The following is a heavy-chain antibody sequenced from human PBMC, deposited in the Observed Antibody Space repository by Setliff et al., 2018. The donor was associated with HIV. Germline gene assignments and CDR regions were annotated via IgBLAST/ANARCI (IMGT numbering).Heavy chain of an antibody. V-gene: IGHV3-15*01. Sequence: GGSLRLSCAASGFTFSDVWVNWVRQAPGRGLEWVGRIKNRPAGGTTEYAAPVKGRFTISRDDSKRMVYLQMNSLTREDTAVYYCVAVTSLGGFKVLGSWGQGTLVTVSS. D-gene: IGHD3-16*01. CDR3: VAVTSLGGFKVLGS. CDR1: GFTFSDVW. CDR2: IKNRPAGGTT. J-gene: IGHJ4*02.